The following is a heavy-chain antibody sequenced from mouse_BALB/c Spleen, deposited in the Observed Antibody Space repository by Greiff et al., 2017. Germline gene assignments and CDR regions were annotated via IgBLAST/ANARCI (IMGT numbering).Heavy chain of an antibody. CDR3: AARPYAMDY. Sequence: EVKLLESGAELVKPGASVKLSCTASGFNIKDTYMHWVKQRPEQGLEWIGRIDPANGNTKYDPKFQGKATITADTSSNTAYLQLSSLTSEDTAVYYCAARPYAMDYWGQGTSVTVSS. V-gene: IGHV14-3*02. J-gene: IGHJ4*01. D-gene: IGHD3-1*01. CDR2: IDPANGNT. CDR1: GFNIKDTY.